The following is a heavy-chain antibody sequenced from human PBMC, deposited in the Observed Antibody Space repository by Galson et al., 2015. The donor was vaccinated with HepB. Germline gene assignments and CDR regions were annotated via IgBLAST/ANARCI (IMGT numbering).Heavy chain of an antibody. D-gene: IGHD2-8*01. J-gene: IGHJ3*02. CDR3: ATFRKRGVPHEM. Sequence: SLRLSCAASGFTFSKYAMSWVRQVPGKGLEWVSGISDDGGLTYSADSVKGRFTFSRDKSKDSLYLKMPSLRAEDTAVYYCATFRKRGVPHEMWGRGTMFTVSS. CDR2: ISDDGGLT. CDR1: GFTFSKYA. V-gene: IGHV3-23*01.